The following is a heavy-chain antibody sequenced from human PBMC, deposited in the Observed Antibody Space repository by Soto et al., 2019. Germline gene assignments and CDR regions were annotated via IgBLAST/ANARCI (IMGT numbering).Heavy chain of an antibody. CDR2: INPNTGDT. CDR1: VYTFSVYY. CDR3: ARRSHSSGYYLVYAFDF. J-gene: IGHJ3*01. Sequence: ASVQVSCKSSVYTFSVYYIHRVRPAPGQGLEWMGWINPNTGDTKFAQQFQGWVTMTRDTSISTAYMELRRLRSDDTAVYYCARRSHSSGYYLVYAFDFWGQGTMVTVSS. V-gene: IGHV1-2*04. D-gene: IGHD3-22*01.